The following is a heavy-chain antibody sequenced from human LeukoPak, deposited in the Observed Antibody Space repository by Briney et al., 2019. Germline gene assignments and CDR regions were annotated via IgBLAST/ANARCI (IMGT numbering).Heavy chain of an antibody. CDR3: ARDSITGDNSLDF. Sequence: GGSLRLSCAASGFTFSTYGMHWVRQAPGKGLEWVAVIANDGNYEKYADAVRGRFTISRDNSKNTLYLQMNSLSAEDTAVYYCARDSITGDNSLDFWGRGTLVTVSS. CDR2: IANDGNYE. D-gene: IGHD7-27*01. CDR1: GFTFSTYG. V-gene: IGHV3-33*05. J-gene: IGHJ4*02.